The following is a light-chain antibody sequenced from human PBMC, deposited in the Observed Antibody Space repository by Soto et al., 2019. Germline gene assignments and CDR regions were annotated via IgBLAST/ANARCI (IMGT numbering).Light chain of an antibody. CDR1: SSNIGSNT. Sequence: QSVLTQPPSASGTPGQRVTISCSGSSSNIGSNTVNWYQQLPGTAPKLLIYSNNQRPSGVPDRFSGSKSGTSASLAISGLQSADEADYYCAAWDDSLKVLFGGGTKLTVL. J-gene: IGLJ2*01. CDR2: SNN. V-gene: IGLV1-44*01. CDR3: AAWDDSLKVL.